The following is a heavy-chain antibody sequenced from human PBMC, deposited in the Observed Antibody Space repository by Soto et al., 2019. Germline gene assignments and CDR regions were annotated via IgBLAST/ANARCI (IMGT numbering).Heavy chain of an antibody. D-gene: IGHD6-19*01. Sequence: QVQLVQSGAEVKKPGSSVKVSCKASGGTFSNYPISWVRQAPGQGLEWLGRIIPILGITNYAQKFQGRVTITADKSXGXXYMELSSLRSEDTAVFYCAKTVMAGTPYYYYGMDVWGQGTTVTVSS. CDR3: AKTVMAGTPYYYYGMDV. J-gene: IGHJ6*02. CDR2: IIPILGIT. CDR1: GGTFSNYP. V-gene: IGHV1-69*02.